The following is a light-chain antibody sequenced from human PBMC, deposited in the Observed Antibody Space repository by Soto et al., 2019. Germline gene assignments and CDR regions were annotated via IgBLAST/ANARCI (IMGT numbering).Light chain of an antibody. V-gene: IGKV3-15*01. CDR2: GAS. CDR3: QQYSNLPPTS. Sequence: EIVMTQSPATLSVSPGERATLSCRASQSVSSNLAWYQQKPGQAPRLLIYGASTRATGIPARFSGSGSGTEFTLTISSLQSEDFAVYYCQQYSNLPPTSSGQGTRLEIK. J-gene: IGKJ5*01. CDR1: QSVSSN.